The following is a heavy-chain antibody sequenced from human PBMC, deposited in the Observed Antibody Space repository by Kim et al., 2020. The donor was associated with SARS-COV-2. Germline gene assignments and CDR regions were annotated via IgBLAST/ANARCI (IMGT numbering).Heavy chain of an antibody. CDR2: INPSGGST. Sequence: ASVKVSCKASGYTFTSYYMHWVRQAPGQGLEWMGIINPSGGSTSYAQKFQGRVTMTRDTSTSTVYMELSSLRSEDTAVYYCARDPASIFGVVIIQTSLDYWGQGTLVTVSS. D-gene: IGHD3-3*01. CDR3: ARDPASIFGVVIIQTSLDY. J-gene: IGHJ4*02. CDR1: GYTFTSYY. V-gene: IGHV1-46*01.